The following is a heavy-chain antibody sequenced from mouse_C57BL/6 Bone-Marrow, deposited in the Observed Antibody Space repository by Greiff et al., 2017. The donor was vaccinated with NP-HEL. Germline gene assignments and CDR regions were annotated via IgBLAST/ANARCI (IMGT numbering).Heavy chain of an antibody. V-gene: IGHV1-82*01. CDR1: GYAFSSSW. CDR3: ARGYYGSSFYWYFDV. Sequence: VKLQQSGPELVKPGASVKISCKASGYAFSSSWMNWVKQRPGKGLEWIGRIYPGDGDTNYNGKFKGKATLTADKSSSTAYMQLSSLTSEDSAVYFCARGYYGSSFYWYFDVWGTGTTVTVSS. CDR2: IYPGDGDT. J-gene: IGHJ1*03. D-gene: IGHD1-1*01.